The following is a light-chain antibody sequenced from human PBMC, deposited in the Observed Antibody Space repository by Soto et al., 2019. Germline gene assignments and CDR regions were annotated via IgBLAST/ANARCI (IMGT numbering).Light chain of an antibody. V-gene: IGLV2-14*01. CDR1: SSDIDTYNY. Sequence: SALTQPASVSGSRGQSITLSCPCTSSDIDTYNYVSWYQQHPGKAPKLIIYEVTTRPSGVSNRVSGSKSGDAASLTISGLRAEDEADYYCSSYTSSTDYVFGTGTKVTVL. CDR3: SSYTSSTDYV. CDR2: EVT. J-gene: IGLJ1*01.